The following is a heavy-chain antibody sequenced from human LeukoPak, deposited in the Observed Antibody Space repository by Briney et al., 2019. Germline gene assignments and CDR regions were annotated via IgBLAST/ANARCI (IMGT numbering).Heavy chain of an antibody. CDR1: GYTFTGYY. V-gene: IGHV1-2*02. J-gene: IGHJ6*02. CDR3: ARDLGSGYGMDV. Sequence: RASVKVSCKASGYTFTGYYMHWVRQAPGQGLEWMGWINPNSGGTNYAQKFQGRVTMTRDTSISTAYMELSRLRSDDTAVYYCARDLGSGYGMDVWGQGTTVTVSS. CDR2: INPNSGGT. D-gene: IGHD3-16*01.